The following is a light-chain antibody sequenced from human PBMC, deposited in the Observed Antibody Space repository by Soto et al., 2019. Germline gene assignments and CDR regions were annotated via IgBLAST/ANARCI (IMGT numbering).Light chain of an antibody. CDR1: QSVTSNY. CDR3: QQYGSSGT. CDR2: GAS. Sequence: EIVLTQSPGTLSLSPGERATLSCRASQSVTSNYLAWYQQKPGQAPRLLIYGASNRATGIPDRVSGSGSGTDFTLTISRLEPEDFAVYYCQQYGSSGTFGQGTKVDIK. V-gene: IGKV3-20*01. J-gene: IGKJ1*01.